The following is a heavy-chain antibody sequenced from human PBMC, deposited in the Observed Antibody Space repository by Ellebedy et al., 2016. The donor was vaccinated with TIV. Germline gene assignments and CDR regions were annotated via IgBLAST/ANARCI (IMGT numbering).Heavy chain of an antibody. CDR2: ISSSGSAK. J-gene: IGHJ4*02. Sequence: GGSLRLSXAASGFTFSNYYMSWIRQAPGKGLEWLSYISSSGSAKYYGDSVKGRFTISRDNAQNSLYLQMNSLRAEDTAVYYCSRGPVRSDYDYWGQGTLVTVSS. CDR1: GFTFSNYY. CDR3: SRGPVRSDYDY. V-gene: IGHV3-11*01. D-gene: IGHD6-6*01.